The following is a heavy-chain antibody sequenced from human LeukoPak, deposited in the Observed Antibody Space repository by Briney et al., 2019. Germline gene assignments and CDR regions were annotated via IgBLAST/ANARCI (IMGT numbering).Heavy chain of an antibody. CDR2: IYPGDSDT. J-gene: IGHJ4*02. D-gene: IGHD5-18*01. CDR3: ARHYAAGDKANYYFDY. V-gene: IGHV5-51*01. Sequence: GESLKISCKGSGYSFTSYWIGWVRQMPGKGLEWMGIIYPGDSDTRYSPSFQGQVTISADKSISTAYLQWSSLKASDTAMYYCARHYAAGDKANYYFDYWGQGTLVTVSS. CDR1: GYSFTSYW.